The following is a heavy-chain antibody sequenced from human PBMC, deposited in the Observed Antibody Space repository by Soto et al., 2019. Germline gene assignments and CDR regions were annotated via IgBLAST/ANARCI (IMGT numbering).Heavy chain of an antibody. CDR2: INAANGDT. J-gene: IGHJ4*02. V-gene: IGHV1-3*01. Sequence: GASVKVSCKASGYTFTNYAMHWVRQAPGQRLEWMGWINAANGDTRYSQKFQGRVTITRDTSASTAYMELSSLNSEDTAVYYCAREQDYTSGWFPMAFWGQGTLVTVSS. D-gene: IGHD6-19*01. CDR1: GYTFTNYA. CDR3: AREQDYTSGWFPMAF.